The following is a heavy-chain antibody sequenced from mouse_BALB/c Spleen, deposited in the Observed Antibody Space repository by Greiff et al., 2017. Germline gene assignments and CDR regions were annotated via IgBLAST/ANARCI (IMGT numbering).Heavy chain of an antibody. CDR2: ISYSGST. D-gene: IGHD2-1*01. J-gene: IGHJ2*01. V-gene: IGHV3-2*02. CDR3: ARIPYGNYPYYFDY. Sequence: EVQLQQSGPGLVKPSQSLSLTCTVTGYSITSDYAWNWIRQFPGNKLEWMGYISYSGSTSYNPSLKSRISITRDTSKNQFFLQLNSVTTEDTATYYCARIPYGNYPYYFDYWGQGTTLTVSS. CDR1: GYSITSDYA.